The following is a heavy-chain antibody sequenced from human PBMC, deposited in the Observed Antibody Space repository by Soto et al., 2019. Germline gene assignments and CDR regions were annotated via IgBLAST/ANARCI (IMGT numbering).Heavy chain of an antibody. CDR1: GFTFSSHA. V-gene: IGHV3-30-3*01. Sequence: QVQLVESGGGVVQPGRSLRLSCAASGFTFSSHAMHWVRQAPGKGLEWVAVISYDGSNKYYADSVKGRYTISRDNSKNPLFLPKNRLRPEDTGLDYCARSEKKWAKWGGDFDYWGQGTLVTVSS. J-gene: IGHJ4*02. CDR2: ISYDGSNK. D-gene: IGHD3-16*01. CDR3: ARSEKKWAKWGGDFDY.